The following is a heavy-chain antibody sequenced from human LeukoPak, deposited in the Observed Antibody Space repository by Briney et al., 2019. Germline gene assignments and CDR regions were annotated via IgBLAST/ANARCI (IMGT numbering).Heavy chain of an antibody. D-gene: IGHD3-10*01. CDR2: IYYSGST. CDR1: GGSISSYY. CDR3: ARSGRGNSAGFDC. V-gene: IGHV4-59*01. Sequence: PSETLSLTCTVSGGSISSYYWSWIRQPPGKGLEWIGYIYYSGSTNYNPSLKSRGTISVDTSNNQFSLRLTSVTAADTAVYYCARSGRGNSAGFDCWGQGTLVTVSS. J-gene: IGHJ4*02.